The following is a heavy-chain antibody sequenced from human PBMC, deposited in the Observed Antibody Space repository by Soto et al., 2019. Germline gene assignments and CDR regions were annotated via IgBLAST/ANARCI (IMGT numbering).Heavy chain of an antibody. V-gene: IGHV1-69*01. J-gene: IGHJ3*01. CDR3: ARLRRDWGDAFDL. CDR1: GGSFGSSA. CDR2: IIPVFDKA. Sequence: QVQLVQSGADVQKPGSSVKVSCKTSGGSFGSSAISWLRQAPAQGLEWMGEIIPVFDKANYAQNFQDRLTITAHEYTGAVLMQLSSLTSDATAVYFCARLRRDWGDAFDLWGQGTFVTVSP. D-gene: IGHD3-16*01.